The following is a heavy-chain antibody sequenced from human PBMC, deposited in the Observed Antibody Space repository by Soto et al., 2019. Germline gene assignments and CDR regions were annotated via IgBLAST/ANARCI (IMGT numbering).Heavy chain of an antibody. Sequence: QVQLVQSGAEVKKPGASVKVSCKASGYTFTSYGISWVRQAPGQGLEWMGWISAYNGNTNYAQKLQGRVTMTTDTATSTAYMELRSLRSDDTAVYYCARGDETYCGGDCYKTPYFHYWGQGTLVTVSS. CDR3: ARGDETYCGGDCYKTPYFHY. D-gene: IGHD2-21*01. CDR1: GYTFTSYG. CDR2: ISAYNGNT. J-gene: IGHJ4*02. V-gene: IGHV1-18*01.